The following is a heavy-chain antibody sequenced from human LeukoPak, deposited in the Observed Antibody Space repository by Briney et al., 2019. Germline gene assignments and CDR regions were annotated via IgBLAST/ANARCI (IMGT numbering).Heavy chain of an antibody. J-gene: IGHJ5*02. CDR2: ISSSSSYI. Sequence: GGSLRLSCAASGFTFSSYSMNWVRQAPGKGLEWVSPISSSSSYIYYADSVKGRFTISRDNAKNSLYLQMNSLRAEDTAVYYCARIDRYNWFDPWGQGTLVTVSS. V-gene: IGHV3-21*01. D-gene: IGHD2/OR15-2a*01. CDR3: ARIDRYNWFDP. CDR1: GFTFSSYS.